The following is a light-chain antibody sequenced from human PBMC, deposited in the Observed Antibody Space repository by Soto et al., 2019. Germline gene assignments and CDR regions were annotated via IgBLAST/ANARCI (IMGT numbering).Light chain of an antibody. J-gene: IGLJ1*01. V-gene: IGLV2-14*01. CDR3: AAWDDSLNGRV. CDR1: ISDVGGYNY. CDR2: EVS. Sequence: QSVLTQPASVSGSPGQSITISCTGTISDVGGYNYVSWYQQHPGKVPKLVIYEVSNRPSGVSNRFSGSKSGNTASLAISGLQAEDEADYYCAAWDDSLNGRVFGTGTKVTVL.